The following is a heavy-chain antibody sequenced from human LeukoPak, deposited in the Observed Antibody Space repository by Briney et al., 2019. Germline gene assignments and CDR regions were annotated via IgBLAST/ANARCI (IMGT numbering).Heavy chain of an antibody. CDR3: ARGTYSPYYYYYMDV. J-gene: IGHJ6*03. V-gene: IGHV3-21*01. D-gene: IGHD2-21*01. CDR1: GFTFSSYS. CDR2: ISSSSSYI. Sequence: GGSLRLSCAASGFTFSSYSMNWVRQAPGKGLEWVSSISSSSSYIYYADPVKGRFTISRDNSKNTLYLQMNSLRAEDTAVYYCARGTYSPYYYYYMDVWGKGTTVTVSS.